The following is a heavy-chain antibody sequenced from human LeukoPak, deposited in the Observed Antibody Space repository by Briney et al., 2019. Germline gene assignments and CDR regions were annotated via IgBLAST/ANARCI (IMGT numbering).Heavy chain of an antibody. D-gene: IGHD3-10*01. J-gene: IGHJ4*02. Sequence: GGSLRLSCAASGFSFSDYYMSWVRQAPGKGLEWVAVIWYDGSNKYYADSVKGRFTISRDNSKNTLYLQMNSLRAEDTAVYYCAKDQGYYGSGSYYYWGQGTLFTVSS. CDR3: AKDQGYYGSGSYYY. V-gene: IGHV3-33*06. CDR1: GFSFSDYY. CDR2: IWYDGSNK.